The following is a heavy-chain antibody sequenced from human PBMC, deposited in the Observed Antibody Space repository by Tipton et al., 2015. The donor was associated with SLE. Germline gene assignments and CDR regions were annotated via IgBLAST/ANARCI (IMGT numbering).Heavy chain of an antibody. Sequence: TLSLTCTVSGGSISSYYWSWIRRPPGKGLEWIGYIYYSGSTNYNPSLKSRVTISVDTSKNQFSLKLSSVTAADTAVYYCARQPIAAAGTSNYFDYWGQGTLVTVSS. CDR1: GGSISSYY. CDR3: ARQPIAAAGTSNYFDY. J-gene: IGHJ4*02. V-gene: IGHV4-59*08. CDR2: IYYSGST. D-gene: IGHD6-13*01.